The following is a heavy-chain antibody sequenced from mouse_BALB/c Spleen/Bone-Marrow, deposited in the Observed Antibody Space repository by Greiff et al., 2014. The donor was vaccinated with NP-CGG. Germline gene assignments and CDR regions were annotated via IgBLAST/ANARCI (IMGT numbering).Heavy chain of an antibody. CDR1: GYSITSGYS. CDR3: ARQNDGYLYYAMDY. J-gene: IGHJ4*01. V-gene: IGHV3-1*02. CDR2: IRYSGTT. D-gene: IGHD2-3*01. Sequence: DVHLVESGPDLVKPSQSLSLTCTVTGYSITSGYSWHWIRQFPGNKLEWMGYIRYSGTTNYNPSLKSRISITRDASKNQFFLQLNSVTSDDTATYYCARQNDGYLYYAMDYWGQGTSVTVSS.